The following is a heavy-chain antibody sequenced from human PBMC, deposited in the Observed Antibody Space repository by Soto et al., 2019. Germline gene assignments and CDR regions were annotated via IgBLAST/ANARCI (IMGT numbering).Heavy chain of an antibody. V-gene: IGHV4-59*01. J-gene: IGHJ6*02. CDR1: GGSISSYY. Sequence: SETLSLTCTASGGSISSYYWSWIRQPPGKGLEWIGYIYYSGSTNYNPSLKSRVTISVDTSKNQFSLKLSSVTAADTAVYYCARVKEYYDILTGYPGAGMDVWGQGTTVTVSS. CDR3: ARVKEYYDILTGYPGAGMDV. CDR2: IYYSGST. D-gene: IGHD3-9*01.